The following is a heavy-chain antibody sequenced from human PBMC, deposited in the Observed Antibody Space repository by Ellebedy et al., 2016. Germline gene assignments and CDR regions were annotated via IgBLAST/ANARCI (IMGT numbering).Heavy chain of an antibody. J-gene: IGHJ4*02. D-gene: IGHD3-22*01. CDR3: ARDAIIDYYDSSGPLDY. CDR1: GGSISSYY. V-gene: IGHV4-39*07. CDR2: IYYSGST. Sequence: GSLRLXXTVSGGSISSYYWGWIRQPPGKGLEWIGSIYYSGSTYYNPSLKSRVTISVDTSKNQFSLKLSSVTAADTAVYYCARDAIIDYYDSSGPLDYWGQGTLVTVSS.